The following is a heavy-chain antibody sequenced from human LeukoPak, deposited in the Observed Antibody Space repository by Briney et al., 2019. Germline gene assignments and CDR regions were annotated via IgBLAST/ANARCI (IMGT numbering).Heavy chain of an antibody. CDR1: GFTFSSYW. V-gene: IGHV3-7*01. D-gene: IGHD6-13*01. CDR2: IKQDGTEK. CDR3: ASESRKQQLERGDY. Sequence: AGGSLRLSCAASGFTFSSYWMTWVRQAPGKGLEWVANIKQDGTEKYYVDSVKGRFTISRDNAKNSLYLQMNSLRAEDTAVYYCASESRKQQLERGDYWGQGTLVTVSS. J-gene: IGHJ4*02.